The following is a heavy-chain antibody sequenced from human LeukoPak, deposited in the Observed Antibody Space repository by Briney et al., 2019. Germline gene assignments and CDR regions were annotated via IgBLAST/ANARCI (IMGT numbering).Heavy chain of an antibody. D-gene: IGHD2-2*01. CDR2: IYTSGST. J-gene: IGHJ4*02. CDR3: ARDPCNSTSCHRRYGLDQ. Sequence: SETLSLTCTVSGGSISSYYWSWIRQAAGKGLEWIGRIYTSGSTNYNPSLKSRVTMSVDTSKNQFSLKLSSVTAADTAVYFCARDPCNSTSCHRRYGLDQWGQGTLVTVSS. CDR1: GGSISSYY. V-gene: IGHV4-4*07.